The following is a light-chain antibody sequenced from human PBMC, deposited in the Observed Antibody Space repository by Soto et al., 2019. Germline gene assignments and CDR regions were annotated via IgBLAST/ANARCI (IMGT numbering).Light chain of an antibody. V-gene: IGLV2-14*01. J-gene: IGLJ3*02. CDR2: EVT. CDR1: SSDVGGYNY. CDR3: NSYTTTNSCV. Sequence: QSALTQPASVSGSPGQSITISCTGTSSDVGGYNYVSWYQQHPGKAPKLIIYEVTNRPSGVSNRFSGSKSGNTASLTISGPQAEAEDDYYCNSYTTTNSCVFGGGTKLTVL.